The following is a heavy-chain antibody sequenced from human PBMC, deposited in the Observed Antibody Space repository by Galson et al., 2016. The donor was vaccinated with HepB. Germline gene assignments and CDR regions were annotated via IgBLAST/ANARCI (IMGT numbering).Heavy chain of an antibody. CDR2: FAPEDGET. V-gene: IGHV1-24*01. D-gene: IGHD5-18*01. CDR3: ATLAHTAFDY. J-gene: IGHJ4*02. CDR1: GYALADLS. Sequence: SVKVSCKVSGYALADLSIHWVRQAPGKGLEWMGSFAPEDGETMFAQKFQGRVTLTEDTSTDTAYIELSSLRSEDTAVYYFATLAHTAFDYWGQGTLVTVSS.